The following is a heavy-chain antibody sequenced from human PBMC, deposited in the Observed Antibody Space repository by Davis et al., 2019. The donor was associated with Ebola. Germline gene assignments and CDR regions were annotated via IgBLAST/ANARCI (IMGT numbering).Heavy chain of an antibody. D-gene: IGHD1-26*01. CDR2: IRSGDHIA. CDR3: AKGGSGSYLT. V-gene: IGHV3-11*01. CDR1: GFTFSGYY. J-gene: IGHJ4*02. Sequence: PGGSLRLSCAASGFTFSGYYMTWIRPAPGKGLEWISYIRSGDHIAYYADSVKGRFTISRDDAKNSLYLQMNSLRAEDTAVYYCAKGGSGSYLTWGQGTLVTVSS.